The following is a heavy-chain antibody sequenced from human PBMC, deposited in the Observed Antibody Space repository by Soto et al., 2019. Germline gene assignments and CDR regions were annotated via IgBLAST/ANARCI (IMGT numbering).Heavy chain of an antibody. V-gene: IGHV3-53*01. Sequence: EVQLVESGGGLIQPGGSLRLSCAASGFSVSSNYMSWVRQSPGMGLELVSVIYRGGNTYYTDSVKGRFTISRDISKNTVYLQMNRLRADDTAVYYCARVISFWGGDCWGQGTLGNVS. D-gene: IGHD3-16*01. CDR2: IYRGGNT. J-gene: IGHJ4*02. CDR3: ARVISFWGGDC. CDR1: GFSVSSNY.